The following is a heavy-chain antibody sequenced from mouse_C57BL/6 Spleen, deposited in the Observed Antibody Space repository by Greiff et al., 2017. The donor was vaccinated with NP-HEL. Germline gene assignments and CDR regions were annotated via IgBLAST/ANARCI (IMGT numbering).Heavy chain of an antibody. Sequence: DVKLVESGPGLVKPSQSLSLTCSVTGYSITSGYYWNWIRQFPGNKLEWMGYISYDGSNNYNPSLKNRISITRDTSKNQFFLKLNSVTTEDTATYYCARIYYDYGFDYWGQGTTLTVSS. CDR1: GYSITSGYY. V-gene: IGHV3-6*01. D-gene: IGHD2-4*01. J-gene: IGHJ2*01. CDR2: ISYDGSN. CDR3: ARIYYDYGFDY.